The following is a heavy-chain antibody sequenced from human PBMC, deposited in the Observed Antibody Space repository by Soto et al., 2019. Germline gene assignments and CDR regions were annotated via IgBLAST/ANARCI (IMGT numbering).Heavy chain of an antibody. CDR3: AREANTIYAPHGLDV. J-gene: IGHJ6*02. V-gene: IGHV3-21*01. CDR1: GSPFDSYS. Sequence: GGSLRLFCAVSGSPFDSYSMSWVRQAPGQGLEWLASLSSGSFYIFHADSIRGRFTISRDDAKNLLFLQMNSLTIEDTATYYCAREANTIYAPHGLDVWGQGTAVTVSS. CDR2: LSSGSFYI. D-gene: IGHD3-3*01.